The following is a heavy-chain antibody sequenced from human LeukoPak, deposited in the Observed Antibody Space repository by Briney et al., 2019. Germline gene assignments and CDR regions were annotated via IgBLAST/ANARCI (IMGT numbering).Heavy chain of an antibody. J-gene: IGHJ4*02. V-gene: IGHV3-23*01. CDR2: ISGST. CDR3: ANRWTVVPAV. D-gene: IGHD2-2*01. CDR1: GFTFSSYA. Sequence: QPGGSLRLSCAASGFTFSSYAMSWVRQAPGKGLEWVSGISGSTYYAESVKGRFTISRDTSKNTLFLQMNSLRAEDTAVYYCANRWTVVPAVWGQGKLVTVSS.